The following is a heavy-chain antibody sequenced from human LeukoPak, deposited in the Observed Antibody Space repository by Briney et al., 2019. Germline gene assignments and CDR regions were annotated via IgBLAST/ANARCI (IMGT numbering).Heavy chain of an antibody. CDR2: IYYSGST. D-gene: IGHD2-15*01. CDR3: ARRSCSGGTCYSISWFDP. J-gene: IGHJ5*02. CDR1: GGSVSSGGYY. Sequence: PSETLSLTCTVSGGSVSSGGYYWSWIRQPPGKGLEWIGYIYYSGSTYYNPSLKSRVTMSVDTSKNQFSLKLSSVTAADTAVYYCARRSCSGGTCYSISWFDPWGQGTLVTVSS. V-gene: IGHV4-61*08.